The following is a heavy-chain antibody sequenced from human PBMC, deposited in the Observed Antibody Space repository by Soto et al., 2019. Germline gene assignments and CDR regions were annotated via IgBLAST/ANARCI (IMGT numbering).Heavy chain of an antibody. CDR3: ARACCPGPYYYYGMDV. Sequence: SVKVSCKASGGTFSSYAMSWVRQAPGQGLEWMGGIIPIFGTANYAQKFQGRVTITADESTSTAYMELSSLRSEDTAVYYRARACCPGPYYYYGMDVWGQGTTVTL. J-gene: IGHJ6*02. CDR1: GGTFSSYA. V-gene: IGHV1-69*13. D-gene: IGHD2-15*01. CDR2: IIPIFGTA.